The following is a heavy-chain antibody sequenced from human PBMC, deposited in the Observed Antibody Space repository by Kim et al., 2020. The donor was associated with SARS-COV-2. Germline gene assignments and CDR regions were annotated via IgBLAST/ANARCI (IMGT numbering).Heavy chain of an antibody. CDR2: ISAYNGNT. CDR3: ARDPELRYFDWSPPYNWFDP. CDR1: GYTFTSYG. V-gene: IGHV1-18*01. D-gene: IGHD3-9*01. Sequence: ASVKVSCKASGYTFTSYGISWVRQAPGQGLEWMGWISAYNGNTNYAQKLQGRVTMTTDTSTSTAYMELRSLRSDDTAVYYCARDPELRYFDWSPPYNWFDPWGQGTLVTVSS. J-gene: IGHJ5*02.